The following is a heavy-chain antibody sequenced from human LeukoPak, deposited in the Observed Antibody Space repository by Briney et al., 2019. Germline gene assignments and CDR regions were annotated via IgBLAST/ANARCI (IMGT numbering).Heavy chain of an antibody. CDR3: ARPGIAVAGTEELFAV. V-gene: IGHV3-23*01. J-gene: IGHJ4*02. Sequence: PGGSLRLSCAASGFTFSSYAMSWVRQAPGKGLEWVSAISDSGSSKYYADSVKGRFTISRDNSKNTLYLQMNSLRAEDAAVYYCARPGIAVAGTEELFAVWGQGTLVTVSS. CDR1: GFTFSSYA. D-gene: IGHD6-19*01. CDR2: ISDSGSSK.